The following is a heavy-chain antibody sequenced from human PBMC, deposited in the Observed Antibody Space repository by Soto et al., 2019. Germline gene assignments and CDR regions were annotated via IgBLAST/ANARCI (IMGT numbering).Heavy chain of an antibody. V-gene: IGHV4-30-4*01. CDR3: ASLGYCSSTSCYGKWNWFDP. CDR1: GGSISSGDYY. J-gene: IGHJ5*02. CDR2: IYYSGST. Sequence: SETLSLTCTVSGGSISSGDYYWSWIRQPPGKGLEWIGYIYYSGSTYYNPSLKSRVTISVDTSKNQFSLKLSSVTAADTAVYYCASLGYCSSTSCYGKWNWFDPWGQGTLVTVSS. D-gene: IGHD2-2*01.